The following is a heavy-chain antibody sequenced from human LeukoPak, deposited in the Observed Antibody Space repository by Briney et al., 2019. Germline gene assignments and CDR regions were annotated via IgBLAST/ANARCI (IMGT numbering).Heavy chain of an antibody. V-gene: IGHV1-8*03. J-gene: IGHJ5*02. CDR3: ARDRGALAAAGSPYNWFDP. D-gene: IGHD6-13*01. CDR2: MNPYTAKT. CDR1: GYSFTTHD. Sequence: ASVKVSCKASGYSFTTHDVNWVRQAPGQGLEWMGWMNPYTAKTGYAQNFQGRVTITRNTSTSTAYMELSSLRSEDTAVYYCARDRGALAAAGSPYNWFDPWGQGTLVTVSS.